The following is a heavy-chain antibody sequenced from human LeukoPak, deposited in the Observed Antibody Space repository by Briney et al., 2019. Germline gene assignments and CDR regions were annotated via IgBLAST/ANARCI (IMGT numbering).Heavy chain of an antibody. J-gene: IGHJ4*02. CDR2: ISYYGSNK. CDR3: AKDHRIAAAGSPPRETVDY. Sequence: GRSLRLSCAASGFTFSSYGMHWVRQAPGKGLEWLAVISYYGSNKYYADSVKGRFTISRDNSKNTLYLQMNSLRAEDTAVYYCAKDHRIAAAGSPPRETVDYWGQGTLVTVSS. CDR1: GFTFSSYG. V-gene: IGHV3-30*18. D-gene: IGHD6-13*01.